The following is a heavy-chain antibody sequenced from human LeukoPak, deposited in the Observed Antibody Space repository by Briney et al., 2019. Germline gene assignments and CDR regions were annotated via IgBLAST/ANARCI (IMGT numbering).Heavy chain of an antibody. Sequence: PGGSLRLSCAASGFTFDDYGMSWVRHAPGKGMEWDSGINLNVGSTGYAHSVKGRFTISRDNSKNSLYLQMNSLRADDTAFYYCARDLPSSGYYQPFDYWGQGTLVTVSS. D-gene: IGHD3-22*01. CDR3: ARDLPSSGYYQPFDY. V-gene: IGHV3-20*04. CDR2: INLNVGST. J-gene: IGHJ4*02. CDR1: GFTFDDYG.